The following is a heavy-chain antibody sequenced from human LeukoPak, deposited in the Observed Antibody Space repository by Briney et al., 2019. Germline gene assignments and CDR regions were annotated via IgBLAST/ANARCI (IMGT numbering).Heavy chain of an antibody. D-gene: IGHD2-15*01. CDR1: GYTFTSYD. J-gene: IGHJ4*02. V-gene: IGHV1-8*01. CDR3: ARGAPGSYCSGGSCPYFDY. CDR2: VNPISGHT. Sequence: ASVKVSCKASGYTFTSYDVNWVRQATGQGLEWMGWVNPISGHTGYTQKLQGRVTMTTNTSISTAYMVLSSLRSEDTAVYYGARGAPGSYCSGGSCPYFDYWGQGTLVSVSS.